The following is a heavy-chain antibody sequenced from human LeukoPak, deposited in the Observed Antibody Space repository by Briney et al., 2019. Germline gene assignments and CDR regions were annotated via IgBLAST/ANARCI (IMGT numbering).Heavy chain of an antibody. V-gene: IGHV3-23*01. CDR1: GFTFRSYA. J-gene: IGHJ4*02. CDR2: ISGSGGST. D-gene: IGHD3-3*01. CDR3: ARGGDFWSGYYTY. Sequence: GGSLRLSCAASGFTFRSYAMSWVRQAPGKGLEWVSAISGSGGSTYYADSVKGRFTISRDNSKNTLYLQMNSLRAEDTAVYYCARGGDFWSGYYTYWGQGTLVTVSS.